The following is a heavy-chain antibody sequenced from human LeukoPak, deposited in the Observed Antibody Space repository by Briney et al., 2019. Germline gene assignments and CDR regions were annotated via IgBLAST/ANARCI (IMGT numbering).Heavy chain of an antibody. CDR3: TGDFDY. J-gene: IGHJ4*02. Sequence: PGGSLRLSCAVSGFTFRNYVMHWVRQAPGKGLEWVAVTRSDGNDKYYADSVKGRFTISRDNSKNMLYLQMNSLRDEDTAVYYCTGDFDYWGQGTLVTVSS. CDR1: GFTFRNYV. CDR2: TRSDGNDK. V-gene: IGHV3-30*02.